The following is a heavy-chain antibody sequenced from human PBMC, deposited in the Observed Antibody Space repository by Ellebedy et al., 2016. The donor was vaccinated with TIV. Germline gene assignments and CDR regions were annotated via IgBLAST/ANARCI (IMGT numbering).Heavy chain of an antibody. CDR1: GGTFSSYA. Sequence: AASVKVSCKASGGTFSSYAISWVRQAPGQGLEWMGRIIPILGIANYAQKFQGRVTITADKSTSTAYMELSSLRSEGTAVYYCARARSSGWLHTPDYWGQGLLVTVSS. D-gene: IGHD6-19*01. CDR2: IIPILGIA. V-gene: IGHV1-69*04. J-gene: IGHJ4*02. CDR3: ARARSSGWLHTPDY.